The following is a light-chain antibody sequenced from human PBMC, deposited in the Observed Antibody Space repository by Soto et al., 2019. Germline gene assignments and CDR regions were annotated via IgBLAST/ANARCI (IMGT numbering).Light chain of an antibody. CDR2: AAS. Sequence: AIQMTQSPSSLSASTEDTVTITCRASQGISTYLAWYQQRPGKAPKLLISAASTLEDGVPSRFSGSGSGTDFTLIISRLQSEDFATYYCQQYYNHLPLTFGGGTKVEI. V-gene: IGKV1-8*01. CDR1: QGISTY. CDR3: QQYYNHLPLT. J-gene: IGKJ4*01.